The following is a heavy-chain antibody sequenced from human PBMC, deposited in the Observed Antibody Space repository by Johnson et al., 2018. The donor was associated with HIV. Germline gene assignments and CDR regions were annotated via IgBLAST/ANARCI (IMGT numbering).Heavy chain of an antibody. J-gene: IGHJ3*02. CDR2: INSDGRST. V-gene: IGHV3-74*02. CDR1: GFIFSSYW. D-gene: IGHD6-19*01. CDR3: ARAVYSSAWAPGGAFES. Sequence: MQLVESGGGLVQPGGSLRLSCAASGFIFSSYWMHWVRQAPGKGLVWVSRINSDGRSTSYADSVKGRFIISRDNAKNTVYLQMNSLRVEDTAVYYCARAVYSSAWAPGGAFESWGQGTMVTVSS.